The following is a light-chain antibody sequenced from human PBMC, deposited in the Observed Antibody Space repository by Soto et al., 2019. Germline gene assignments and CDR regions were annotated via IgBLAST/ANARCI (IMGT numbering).Light chain of an antibody. CDR1: SSDVGGYNY. CDR2: DVS. Sequence: QSALTQPASVSGSPGQSITISCTGTSSDVGGYNYVSWYQQHPGIAPKLMIYDVSNRPSGVSNRFSGSKSGNTASLTISGLQAEDGADYYSSSYTSSSSWVFGGGTQLTVL. J-gene: IGLJ3*02. CDR3: SSYTSSSSWV. V-gene: IGLV2-14*01.